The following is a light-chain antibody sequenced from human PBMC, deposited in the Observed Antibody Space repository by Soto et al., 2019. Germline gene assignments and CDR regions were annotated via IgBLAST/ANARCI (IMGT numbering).Light chain of an antibody. J-gene: IGLJ7*01. CDR3: SSYSTTSALV. V-gene: IGLV2-14*01. CDR2: DVS. Sequence: QSALTQPASVSGSPGQSITMSCAGTSADIGALNYVSWYQHHPDKVPKLLIYDVSNRPSGVSTRFSASKSANTASLTISGLQADDEADYYCSSYSTTSALVFGGGTQLTVL. CDR1: SADIGALNY.